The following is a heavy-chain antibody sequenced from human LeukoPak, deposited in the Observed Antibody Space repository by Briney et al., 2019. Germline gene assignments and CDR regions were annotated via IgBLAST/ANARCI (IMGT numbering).Heavy chain of an antibody. CDR3: ARDLPPSSTVVSLGY. J-gene: IGHJ4*02. CDR1: GFTFSSYG. Sequence: PGRSLRLSCAASGFTFSSYGMHWVRQAPGKGLEWVAVIWYDGSNKYYADSVKGRFTISRDNSKNTLYLQMNSLRAEDTAVYYCARDLPPSSTVVSLGYWGQGTLVTVSS. V-gene: IGHV3-33*01. D-gene: IGHD4-23*01. CDR2: IWYDGSNK.